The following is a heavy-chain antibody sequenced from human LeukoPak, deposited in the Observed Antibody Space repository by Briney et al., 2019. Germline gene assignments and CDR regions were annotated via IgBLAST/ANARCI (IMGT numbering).Heavy chain of an antibody. CDR3: ARAFYGDLDY. D-gene: IGHD4-17*01. Sequence: GGSLRLSCAASDFTVSSNYMSWVRQAPGKGLEWVSIIYAGGTTYYADSVKGRFTISRDNAKNSLYLQMSSLRAEDTAVYYCARAFYGDLDYWGQGTLVTVSS. CDR1: DFTVSSNY. V-gene: IGHV3-53*01. CDR2: IYAGGTT. J-gene: IGHJ4*02.